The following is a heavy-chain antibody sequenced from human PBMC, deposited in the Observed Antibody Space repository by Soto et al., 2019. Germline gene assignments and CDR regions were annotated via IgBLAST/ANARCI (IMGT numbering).Heavy chain of an antibody. V-gene: IGHV3-33*01. Sequence: GGSLRLSCAASGFTFSSYGMHWVRQAPGKGLEWVAVIWYDGSNKYYADSVKGRFTISRDNSKNTLYLQMNSLRAEDTAVYYCAAPPIAVSLSGYYYYGMYVFCQGTTVTVS. CDR1: GFTFSSYG. J-gene: IGHJ6*02. CDR2: IWYDGSNK. D-gene: IGHD6-19*01. CDR3: AAPPIAVSLSGYYYYGMYV.